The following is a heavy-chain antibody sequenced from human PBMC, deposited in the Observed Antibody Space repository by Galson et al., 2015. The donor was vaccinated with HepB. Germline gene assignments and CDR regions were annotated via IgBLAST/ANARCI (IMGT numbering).Heavy chain of an antibody. V-gene: IGHV3-48*04. Sequence: CAASGFTFSNFGMDWVRQAPGNGLQWVSYISSSSSTIYYADSVKGRFTISRDNAKNSLYLQMNSLRSEDTAVYYCVTGGATRPGYWGQGTVVTVSS. J-gene: IGHJ4*02. CDR1: GFTFSNFG. D-gene: IGHD1-26*01. CDR3: VTGGATRPGY. CDR2: ISSSSSTI.